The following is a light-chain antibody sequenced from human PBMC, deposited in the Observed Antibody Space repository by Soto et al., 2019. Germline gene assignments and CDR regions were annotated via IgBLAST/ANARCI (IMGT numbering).Light chain of an antibody. CDR3: AAWDDSLNAL. J-gene: IGLJ1*01. V-gene: IGLV1-44*01. Sequence: HSVLAXPPSVSATPGQRVNISCSGSFSNIGDNAVNWYQQLPGAAPKLLIYLNDQRPSGVPDRFSGSKSGTSASLAISGLQSEDEADYYCAAWDDSLNALFGTGTKVTVL. CDR2: LND. CDR1: FSNIGDNA.